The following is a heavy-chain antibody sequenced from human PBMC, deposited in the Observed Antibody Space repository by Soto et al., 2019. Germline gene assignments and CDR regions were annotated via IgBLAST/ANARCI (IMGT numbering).Heavy chain of an antibody. CDR3: ARELQLEIYSYYYAMDV. V-gene: IGHV4-4*07. CDR2: IYPTGSA. D-gene: IGHD1-1*01. J-gene: IGHJ6*02. Sequence: SETLSLTCTVSAGSISSSYWSWIRQPAGKGLEWIGRIYPTGSANYNPYLKNRVTMSLHTSKDQLSLQMSSVTAADTDVYYCARELQLEIYSYYYAMDVWGQGTTVTVSS. CDR1: AGSISSSY.